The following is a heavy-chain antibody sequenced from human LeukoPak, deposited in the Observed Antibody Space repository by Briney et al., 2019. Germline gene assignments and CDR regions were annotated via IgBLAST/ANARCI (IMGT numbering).Heavy chain of an antibody. CDR1: GFTFSTYE. Sequence: QSGGSLRLSCAASGFTFSTYEMNWVRQAPGKGLEWVSYISSSDSTIYYTDSVKGRFTISRDNAKNSLFLQMNSLRAEDTAVYYCASDRRGGYYSKTLDYWGQGTLVTVSS. V-gene: IGHV3-48*03. J-gene: IGHJ4*02. CDR2: ISSSDSTI. D-gene: IGHD3-22*01. CDR3: ASDRRGGYYSKTLDY.